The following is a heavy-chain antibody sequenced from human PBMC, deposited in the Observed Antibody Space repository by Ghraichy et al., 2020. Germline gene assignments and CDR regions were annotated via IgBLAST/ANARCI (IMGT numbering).Heavy chain of an antibody. D-gene: IGHD6-13*01. Sequence: SQTLSLTCTVSGGSISSSSYYWGWIRQPPGKGLEWIGSIYYSGSTYYNPSLKSRVTISVDTSKNQFSLKLSSVTAADTAVYYCARRDVVVSSWYRITHDAFDIWGQGTMVTVSS. CDR1: GGSISSSSYY. V-gene: IGHV4-39*01. CDR3: ARRDVVVSSWYRITHDAFDI. J-gene: IGHJ3*02. CDR2: IYYSGST.